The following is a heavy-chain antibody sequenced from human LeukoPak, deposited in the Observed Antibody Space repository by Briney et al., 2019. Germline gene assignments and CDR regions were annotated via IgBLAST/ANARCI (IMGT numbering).Heavy chain of an antibody. V-gene: IGHV1-8*03. J-gene: IGHJ5*02. D-gene: IGHD5-12*01. Sequence: ASVKVSCKASGYTFISHDINWVRQATGQELEWMGWINPNSGNTGYAQKFQGRVTFTRNTSISTAYMELSSLRSEDTAVYYCARAGRLDSGHAWFDPWGQGTLVTVS. CDR2: INPNSGNT. CDR3: ARAGRLDSGHAWFDP. CDR1: GYTFISHD.